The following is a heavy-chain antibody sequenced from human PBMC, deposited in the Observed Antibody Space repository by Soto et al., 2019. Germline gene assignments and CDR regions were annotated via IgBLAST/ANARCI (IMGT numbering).Heavy chain of an antibody. V-gene: IGHV3-21*01. CDR2: ISSSSSYI. D-gene: IGHD3-9*01. Sequence: GGSLRLSCAASGFTFSSYSMNWVRQAPGKGLEWVSSISSSSSYIYYADSVKGRFTISRDNAKNSLYLQMNSLRAEDTAVYYCARDKSSPRYDILTGYYLRWFDPWGQGTLVTVSS. J-gene: IGHJ5*02. CDR3: ARDKSSPRYDILTGYYLRWFDP. CDR1: GFTFSSYS.